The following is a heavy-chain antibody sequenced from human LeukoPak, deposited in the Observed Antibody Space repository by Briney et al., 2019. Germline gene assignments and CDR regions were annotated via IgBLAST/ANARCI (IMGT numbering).Heavy chain of an antibody. V-gene: IGHV3-33*06. CDR1: GFTFSNYG. J-gene: IGHJ4*02. Sequence: PGRSLRFSCAASGFTFSNYGMHWVRQAPGKGLEWVAVIWYDGSTEYYADSVKGRFTISRDNSKNTLYLQMNSLRAEDTAVYYCAKVGSSDDHDFWGQGTLVTVSS. CDR2: IWYDGSTE. D-gene: IGHD1-26*01. CDR3: AKVGSSDDHDF.